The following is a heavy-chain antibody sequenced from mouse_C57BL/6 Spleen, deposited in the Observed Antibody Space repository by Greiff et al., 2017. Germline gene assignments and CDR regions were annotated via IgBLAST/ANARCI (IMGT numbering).Heavy chain of an antibody. D-gene: IGHD2-4*01. CDR1: GFNITDYY. CDR3: ASSYDYDGAWFAY. CDR2: IDPEDGET. V-gene: IGHV14-2*01. Sequence: VQLQQSGAELVKPGASVKLSCTASGFNITDYYMHWVKQRTEQGLEWIGRIDPEDGETKDAPKFPGKATITADTSSNTAYLQLSIQTSEATAVYYCASSYDYDGAWFAYWGQGTLVTVSA. J-gene: IGHJ3*01.